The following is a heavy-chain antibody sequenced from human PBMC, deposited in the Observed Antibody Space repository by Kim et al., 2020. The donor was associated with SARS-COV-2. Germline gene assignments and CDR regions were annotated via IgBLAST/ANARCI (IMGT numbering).Heavy chain of an antibody. V-gene: IGHV3-11*01. J-gene: IGHJ4*02. CDR2: I. Sequence: IYYEEAEKGRLTISRDTAQNSLFLQMNSLRGDDTAVYYCTTLSGSSIVYWGQGTLVTVSS. D-gene: IGHD2-2*01. CDR3: TTLSGSSIVY.